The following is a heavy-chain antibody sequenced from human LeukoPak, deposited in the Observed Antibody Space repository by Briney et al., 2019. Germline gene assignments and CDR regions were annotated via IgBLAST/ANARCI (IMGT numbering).Heavy chain of an antibody. CDR2: IKQDGNER. J-gene: IGHJ4*02. V-gene: IGHV3-7*01. CDR1: GFTFSSSW. CDR3: AREGSSSSWVDY. Sequence: GGSLRLSCAASGFTFSSSWMTWVRQAPGKGLEWVANIKQDGNERYYVDSVKGRFTISRDNAKNSLYLQMSGLRAEDTAVYYCAREGSSSSWVDYWGQGTLVTVSS. D-gene: IGHD6-6*01.